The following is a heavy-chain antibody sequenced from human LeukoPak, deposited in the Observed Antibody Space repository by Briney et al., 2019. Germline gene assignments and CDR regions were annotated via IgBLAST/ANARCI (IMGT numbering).Heavy chain of an antibody. D-gene: IGHD3/OR15-3a*01. CDR3: ARDLDWYFDY. CDR1: GFTFSSNS. J-gene: IGHJ4*02. CDR2: ISSTSSII. V-gene: IGHV3-48*02. Sequence: GGPLRLSCAASGFTFSSNSMNWFRQAPGKGLEWISYISSTSSIIHYADSVEGRFTISRDNAKKSLYLQMNSLRDEDTAVYYCARDLDWYFDYWGQGTLATVSS.